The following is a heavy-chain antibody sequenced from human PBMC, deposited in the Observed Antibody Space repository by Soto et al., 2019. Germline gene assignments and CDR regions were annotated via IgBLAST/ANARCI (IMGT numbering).Heavy chain of an antibody. CDR1: GFTFSSYA. CDR2: ISGSGGST. V-gene: IGHV3-23*01. D-gene: IGHD1-26*01. CDR3: AKDPTVWSGSYCFDY. J-gene: IGHJ4*02. Sequence: PGGSLRLSCAASGFTFSSYAMIWVRQAPGKGLEWVSAISGSGGSTYYADSVKGRFTISRDNSKNTLYLQMNSLRAEDTAVYYCAKDPTVWSGSYCFDYWGQGTLVTVSS.